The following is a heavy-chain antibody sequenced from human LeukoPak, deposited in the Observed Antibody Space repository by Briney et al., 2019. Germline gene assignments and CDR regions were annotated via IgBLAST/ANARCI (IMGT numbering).Heavy chain of an antibody. J-gene: IGHJ4*02. CDR2: ITANGEST. CDR3: ARDSGSYLQPTDY. Sequence: GGSLRLSCAASGFTFNTYAMTWARQAPGKGLEWVSSITANGESTYYADSVKGRFTISRGNSKSTLYLQMNSLRADDTAVYHCARDSGSYLQPTDYWGQGTLVTVSS. V-gene: IGHV3-23*01. CDR1: GFTFNTYA. D-gene: IGHD1-26*01.